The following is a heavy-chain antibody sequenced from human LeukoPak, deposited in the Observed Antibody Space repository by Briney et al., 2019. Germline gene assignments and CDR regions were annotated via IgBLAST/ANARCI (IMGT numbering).Heavy chain of an antibody. CDR2: INSNGSST. V-gene: IGHV3-74*01. CDR1: GFTFSSYW. J-gene: IGHJ4*02. D-gene: IGHD1-26*01. Sequence: PGGSLRLSCAASGFTFSSYWMHWVRQAPGKGLVWVSRINSNGSSTSYADSVKGRFTISRDNAKNTLYLQLNSLRSEAKAVDYCARAEWELSDYWGQGTLVTVSS. CDR3: ARAEWELSDY.